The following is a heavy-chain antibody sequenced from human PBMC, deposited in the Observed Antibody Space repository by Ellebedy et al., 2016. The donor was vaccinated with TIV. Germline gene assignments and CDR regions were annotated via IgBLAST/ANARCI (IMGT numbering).Heavy chain of an antibody. D-gene: IGHD4-17*01. J-gene: IGHJ3*02. Sequence: GESLKISCAASGFSFRSYWMSWVRQAPGKGLEWVANMRQDGRDKYYGDSVKGRFTISRDNAKTSLYLQMNSLGADDTAMYYCASDGSYGDYRSPTHAFEIWGQGTMVIVSS. CDR3: ASDGSYGDYRSPTHAFEI. CDR1: GFSFRSYW. CDR2: MRQDGRDK. V-gene: IGHV3-7*01.